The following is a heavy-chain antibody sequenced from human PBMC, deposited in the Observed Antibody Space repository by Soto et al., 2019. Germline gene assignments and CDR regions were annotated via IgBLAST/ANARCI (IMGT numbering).Heavy chain of an antibody. CDR2: ISNDGNNK. CDR3: ANDRRGSSVTCSHCYGMDV. Sequence: HTGGSLRLSCAASGLTFSNYGVHWVRQAPGKGLEWVAIISNDGNNKYYADSVKGRFTISRDNSKNTLFLEMNSLRAEDTAVYYCANDRRGSSVTCSHCYGMDVWGQGTSVTVSS. CDR1: GLTFSNYG. D-gene: IGHD2-2*01. J-gene: IGHJ6*02. V-gene: IGHV3-30*18.